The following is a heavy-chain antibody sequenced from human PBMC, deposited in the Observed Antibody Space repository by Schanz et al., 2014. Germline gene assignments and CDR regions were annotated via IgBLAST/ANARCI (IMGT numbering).Heavy chain of an antibody. CDR2: INTGSGDT. V-gene: IGHV1-3*04. CDR3: ARGIGGNGANNYFDY. CDR1: GFNFNNYD. Sequence: QVQLVQSGAEVKKPGASVKVSCTASGFNFNNYDINWVRQATGQGLEWMGWINTGSGDTKYSQNFQGRVTITRDTSASTAYMELSSLRAEDTAVYSCARGIGGNGANNYFDYWGQGTLVTVSS. D-gene: IGHD5-12*01. J-gene: IGHJ4*02.